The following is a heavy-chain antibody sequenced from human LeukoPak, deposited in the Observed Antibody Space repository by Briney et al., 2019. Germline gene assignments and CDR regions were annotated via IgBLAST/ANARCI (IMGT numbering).Heavy chain of an antibody. CDR3: ARESGSGSYYRDYYYYGMDV. Sequence: SVKVSCKASGYTFTSYGISWVRQAPGQGLEWMGRIIPILGIANYAQKFQGRVTITADKSTSTAYMELSSLRSEDTAVYYCARESGSGSYYRDYYYYGMDVWGQGTTVTVSS. V-gene: IGHV1-69*04. CDR1: GYTFTSYG. J-gene: IGHJ6*02. CDR2: IIPILGIA. D-gene: IGHD3-10*01.